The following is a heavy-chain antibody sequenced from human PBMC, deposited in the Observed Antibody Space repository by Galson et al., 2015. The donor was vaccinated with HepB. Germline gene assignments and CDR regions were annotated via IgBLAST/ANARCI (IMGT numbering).Heavy chain of an antibody. CDR2: IYTTGTT. V-gene: IGHV4-4*07. CDR3: AREDIVVAPGGYYYYGMDV. J-gene: IGHJ6*02. CDR1: GGSIRNYY. D-gene: IGHD2-2*01. Sequence: SETLSLTCTVSGGSIRNYYWSWIRQPAGEGPEWIGRIYTTGTTSINPSLKSRVTLSVDTSKNQFSLKLRSVTAADTAVYYCAREDIVVAPGGYYYYGMDVWGQGTTVTVSS.